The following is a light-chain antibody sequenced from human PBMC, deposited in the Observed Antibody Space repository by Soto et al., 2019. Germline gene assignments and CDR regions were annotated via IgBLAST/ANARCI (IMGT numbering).Light chain of an antibody. CDR3: QQFSSYPLT. CDR2: GAS. CDR1: QSVSNN. V-gene: IGKV3D-15*01. J-gene: IGKJ4*01. Sequence: EIVMTQSPATLSVSPGERATLSCRASQSVSNNLAWYQQKPGQAPRLLMYGASTRATGIPDRFSGGGSGTDFTLTISRLEPEDFAVYYCQQFSSYPLTFGGGTKVDIK.